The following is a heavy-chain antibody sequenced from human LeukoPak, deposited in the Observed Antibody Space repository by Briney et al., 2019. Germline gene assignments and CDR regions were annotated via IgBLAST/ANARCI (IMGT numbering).Heavy chain of an antibody. CDR3: ARGTFGGSFHFDS. V-gene: IGHV3-53*01. CDR2: IYSGGST. Sequence: GGSLRFSCAASGFTVSRNYMSWVRQAPGKGLEWVSIIYSGGSTYYADSVKGRFTISRDNSKNTLYLLMNSLRAEDTAVYYCARGTFGGSFHFDSWGQGTLVTVSS. CDR1: GFTVSRNY. D-gene: IGHD2-15*01. J-gene: IGHJ4*02.